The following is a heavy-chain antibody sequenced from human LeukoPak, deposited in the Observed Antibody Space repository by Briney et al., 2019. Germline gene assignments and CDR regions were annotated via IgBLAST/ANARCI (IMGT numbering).Heavy chain of an antibody. V-gene: IGHV3-23*01. CDR2: ISGSGGST. CDR3: AKDLRYYGSGSYQFDY. D-gene: IGHD3-10*01. J-gene: IGHJ4*02. CDR1: GFTFSSYA. Sequence: GGSLRLSCAASGFTFSSYAMSWVRQAPGKGLEWVSAISGSGGSTYYADSVKGRFTISRDNSKNTLYLQMNSLRAEDTAVYYCAKDLRYYGSGSYQFDYWGQGTVVTVSS.